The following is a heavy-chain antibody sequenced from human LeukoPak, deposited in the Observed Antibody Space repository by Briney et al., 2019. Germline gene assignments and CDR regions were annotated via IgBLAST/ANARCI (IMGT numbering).Heavy chain of an antibody. CDR1: GFTFSSYA. Sequence: SGGSLRLSCAASGFTFSSYAMSWVRQAPGKGLEWVSAISSSGGSTYYADSVKGRFTISRDNSKNTLYLQMNSLRAEDTAVYYCAKVKRGVPAASNYFDYWGQGTLVTVSS. V-gene: IGHV3-23*01. J-gene: IGHJ4*02. CDR3: AKVKRGVPAASNYFDY. CDR2: ISSSGGST. D-gene: IGHD2-2*01.